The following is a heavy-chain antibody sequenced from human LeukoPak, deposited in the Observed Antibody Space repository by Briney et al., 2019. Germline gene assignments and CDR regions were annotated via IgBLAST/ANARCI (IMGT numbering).Heavy chain of an antibody. CDR2: INQSGST. CDR3: AREALQYYYDSSGYFDY. Sequence: SETLSLTCAVYGGSSSGYYWTWIRQPPGKGLEWIGEINQSGSTNHDPSLKSRVTISIDTPKNQFSLKLSSVTAADTAVYYCAREALQYYYDSSGYFDYWGQGTLVTVSS. CDR1: GGSSSGYY. V-gene: IGHV4-34*01. J-gene: IGHJ4*02. D-gene: IGHD3-22*01.